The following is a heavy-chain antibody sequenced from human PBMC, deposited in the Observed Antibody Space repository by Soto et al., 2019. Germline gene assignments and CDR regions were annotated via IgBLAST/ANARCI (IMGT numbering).Heavy chain of an antibody. CDR3: ARVSWGTGFGELLSWYYFDY. Sequence: GGSLRLSCAASGFTFSSYSMNWVRQAPGKGLEWVSYISSSSSTIYYADSVKGRFTISRDNAKNSLYLQMNSLRDEDTAVYYCARVSWGTGFGELLSWYYFDYWGQGTLVTVSS. D-gene: IGHD3-10*01. V-gene: IGHV3-48*02. CDR1: GFTFSSYS. CDR2: ISSSSSTI. J-gene: IGHJ4*02.